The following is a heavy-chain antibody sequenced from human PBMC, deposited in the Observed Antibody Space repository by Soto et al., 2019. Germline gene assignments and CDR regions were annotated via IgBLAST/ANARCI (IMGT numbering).Heavy chain of an antibody. CDR3: ARDAPNYYDSSGFWFDP. CDR2: ISSTGSNV. V-gene: IGHV3-21*01. Sequence: PGGSLRLSCVVSGFIFSSYTMNCVRQAPGKGLEWVSSISSTGSNVYYADSVKGRFTISRDNAKNSLYLQMNSLRAEDTAVYYCARDAPNYYDSSGFWFDPWGQGS. D-gene: IGHD3-22*01. CDR1: GFIFSSYT. J-gene: IGHJ5*02.